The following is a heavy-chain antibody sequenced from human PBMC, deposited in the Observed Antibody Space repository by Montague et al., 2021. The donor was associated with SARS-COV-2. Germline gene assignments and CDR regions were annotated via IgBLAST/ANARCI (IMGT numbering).Heavy chain of an antibody. CDR3: ARGRRSCSGGSCYSGWFDP. Sequence: STYYNPSLKSRVTISVDTSKNQFSLKLSSVTAADTAVYYCARGRRSCSGGSCYSGWFDPGGQGTLVTVSS. CDR2: ST. V-gene: IGHV4-30-2*04. D-gene: IGHD2-15*01. J-gene: IGHJ5*02.